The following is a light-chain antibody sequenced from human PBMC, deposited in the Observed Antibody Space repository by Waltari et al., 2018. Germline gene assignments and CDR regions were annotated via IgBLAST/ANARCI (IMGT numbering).Light chain of an antibody. Sequence: DIVMTQSPDSLAVSLGERATMHCKSSQSVFSRPNSKNYLAWFQQKPGQPPKLLIYWASTRESGVPDRFSGSGSRTDFTLTISSLQAEDVAVYYCQQSYSSPRTFGQGTRVQIK. J-gene: IGKJ1*01. CDR3: QQSYSSPRT. CDR1: QSVFSRPNSKNY. CDR2: WAS. V-gene: IGKV4-1*01.